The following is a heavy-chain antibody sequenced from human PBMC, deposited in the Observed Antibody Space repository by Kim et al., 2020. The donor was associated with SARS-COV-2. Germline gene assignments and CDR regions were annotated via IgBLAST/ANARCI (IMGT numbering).Heavy chain of an antibody. Sequence: GGSLRLSCAASGFTFSSYSMNWVRQAPGKGLEWVSSISSSSSYIYYADSVKGRFTISRDNAKNSLYLQMNSLRAEDTAVYYCASYYWGSYNWFDPWGQGTLVTVSS. D-gene: IGHD3-16*01. CDR1: GFTFSSYS. CDR2: ISSSSSYI. V-gene: IGHV3-21*01. J-gene: IGHJ5*02. CDR3: ASYYWGSYNWFDP.